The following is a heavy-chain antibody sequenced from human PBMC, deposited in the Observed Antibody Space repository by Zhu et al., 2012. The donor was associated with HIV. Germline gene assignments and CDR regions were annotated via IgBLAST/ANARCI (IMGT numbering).Heavy chain of an antibody. V-gene: IGHV3-9*03. Sequence: EVQLVESGGGLVQPGRSLRLSCAASGFSFDDYAMHWVRQAPGKGLEWVSGISWNSGRIGYADSVKGRSIISRDNAKNSLYLQMNSLRPEDMALYYCAKGRRAAGTSGFDYWGQGTLVTASS. CDR3: AKGRRAAGTSGFDY. CDR2: ISWNSGRI. D-gene: IGHD6-19*01. CDR1: GFSFDDYA. J-gene: IGHJ4*02.